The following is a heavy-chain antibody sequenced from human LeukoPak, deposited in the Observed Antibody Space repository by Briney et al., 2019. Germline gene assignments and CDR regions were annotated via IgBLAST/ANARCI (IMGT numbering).Heavy chain of an antibody. D-gene: IGHD2/OR15-2a*01. V-gene: IGHV1-2*02. CDR1: GYTFTGYY. CDR2: INPNSGGT. CDR3: ARDLEYLSQGRALDI. J-gene: IGHJ3*02. Sequence: ASVKVSCKASGYTFTGYYMHWVRQAPGQGLEWMGWINPNSGGTNYAQTFQGRVTMTRDTSISTAYMELSRLRSDDTAVYYCARDLEYLSQGRALDIWGQGTMVTVSS.